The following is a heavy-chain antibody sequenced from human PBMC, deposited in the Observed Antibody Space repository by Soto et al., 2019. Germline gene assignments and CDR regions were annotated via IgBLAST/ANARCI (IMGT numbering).Heavy chain of an antibody. J-gene: IGHJ5*02. Sequence: SGTLSLTCTVSGGSISSGDYYWSWIRQPPGKGLEWIGYIYYSGSTYYNPSLKSRVTISVDTSKNQFSLKLSSVTAADTAVYYCARASPGYCSGGSCYETWGQGTLVTVSS. CDR3: ARASPGYCSGGSCYET. D-gene: IGHD2-15*01. V-gene: IGHV4-30-4*01. CDR1: GGSISSGDYY. CDR2: IYYSGST.